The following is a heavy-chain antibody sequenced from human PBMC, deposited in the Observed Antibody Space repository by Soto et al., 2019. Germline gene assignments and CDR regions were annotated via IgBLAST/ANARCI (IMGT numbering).Heavy chain of an antibody. CDR3: VRGSSASDGLDH. CDR2: MNSDGSST. CDR1: GFTFSNYW. D-gene: IGHD3-10*01. Sequence: EVQLVESGGGLVQPGGSLRLSCAASGFTFSNYWMHWVRQIPGKGLVWVSRMNSDGSSTNYADSVKGRLTISRDNAKNTLYLQMNSLPAVDTAVYYRVRGSSASDGLDHWGQGTLVTFSS. V-gene: IGHV3-74*01. J-gene: IGHJ4*02.